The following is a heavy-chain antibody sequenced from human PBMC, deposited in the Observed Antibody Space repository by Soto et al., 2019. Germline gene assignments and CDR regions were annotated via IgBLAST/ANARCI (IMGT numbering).Heavy chain of an antibody. Sequence: GASVNVSCKSSGYTFTGYYIHWVREAPGQGLEWMGWINPSSGGTNYAQKFQGWVTMTRDTSISTAYMELSRLRSDDTAVYYCARAPGIAAAGTVWLDPWGQGTLVTVSS. V-gene: IGHV1-2*04. D-gene: IGHD6-13*01. CDR2: INPSSGGT. J-gene: IGHJ5*02. CDR1: GYTFTGYY. CDR3: ARAPGIAAAGTVWLDP.